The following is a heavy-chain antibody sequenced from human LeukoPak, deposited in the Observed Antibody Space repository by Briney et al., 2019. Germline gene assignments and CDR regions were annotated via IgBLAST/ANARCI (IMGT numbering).Heavy chain of an antibody. Sequence: GTSLRLSCAASGFTLSSCGMHWVRQAPGKGLEWVAVITYDGITTYFDDSVKGRFTISRDASKSMLYLQMNSLRPEDTAVYYCVKEQSSGNYRTADFWGQGTLVTVSS. D-gene: IGHD3-10*01. CDR2: ITYDGITT. CDR3: VKEQSSGNYRTADF. J-gene: IGHJ4*02. CDR1: GFTLSSCG. V-gene: IGHV3-30*18.